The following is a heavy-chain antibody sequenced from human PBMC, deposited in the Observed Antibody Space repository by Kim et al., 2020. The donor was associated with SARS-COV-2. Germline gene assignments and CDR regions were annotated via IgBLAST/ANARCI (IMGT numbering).Heavy chain of an antibody. Sequence: NPSLKSRATISVDTSRSHFSLELTSVTAADTAVYYCASYNYPSRGHFFDYWGQGALVTVSS. V-gene: IGHV4-39*02. D-gene: IGHD1-20*01. J-gene: IGHJ4*02. CDR3: ASYNYPSRGHFFDY.